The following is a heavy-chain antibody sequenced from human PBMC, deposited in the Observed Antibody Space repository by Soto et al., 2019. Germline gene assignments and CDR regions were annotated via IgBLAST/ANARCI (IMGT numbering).Heavy chain of an antibody. V-gene: IGHV1-18*04. J-gene: IGHJ4*02. CDR1: GYTFTSYS. CDR3: ARNPQDYGSSGYSLHY. D-gene: IGHD3-22*01. Sequence: ASVKVSCKASGYTFTSYSISWVRQAPGQGLECMGWSSAYNGNTNYAQTLQGRFRMTTDTSRSIAYMELRSLRSDDTAVYYCARNPQDYGSSGYSLHYWGQGNLVTVSS. CDR2: SSAYNGNT.